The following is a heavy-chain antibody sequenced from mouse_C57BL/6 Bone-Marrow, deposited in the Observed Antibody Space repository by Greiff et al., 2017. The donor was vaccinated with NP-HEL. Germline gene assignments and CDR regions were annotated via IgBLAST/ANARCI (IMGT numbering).Heavy chain of an antibody. CDR2: LWSGGST. D-gene: IGHD1-1*01. Sequence: VQLQQSGPGLVQPSQSLSITCTVSGFSLTSYGVHWVRQSPGKGLEWLGVLWSGGSTDNNAAFISRLSISKDNSKRQVFFKMNSLQADDTARYYCARDVYGSRWYFDVWGTGTTVTVSS. J-gene: IGHJ1*03. CDR3: ARDVYGSRWYFDV. V-gene: IGHV2-2*01. CDR1: GFSLTSYG.